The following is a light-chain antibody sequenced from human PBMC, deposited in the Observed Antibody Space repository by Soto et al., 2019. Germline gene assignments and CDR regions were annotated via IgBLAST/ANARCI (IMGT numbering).Light chain of an antibody. J-gene: IGKJ5*01. V-gene: IGKV3-11*01. CDR3: QQRSVWPVT. Sequence: EIVMTQSPATLSVSPGERATLSCRASQSVSSNLAWYQHKPGQAPRLLIYDASDRATGIPARFSGSGSGTDFTLTISSLEPEDFAVYYCQQRSVWPVTFGQGTRLEIK. CDR2: DAS. CDR1: QSVSSN.